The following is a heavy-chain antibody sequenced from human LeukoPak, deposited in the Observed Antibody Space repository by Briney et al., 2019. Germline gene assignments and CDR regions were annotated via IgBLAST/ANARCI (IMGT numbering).Heavy chain of an antibody. D-gene: IGHD4-23*01. J-gene: IGHJ4*02. CDR1: GYXFTGYY. V-gene: IGHV1-2*02. CDR2: INPNSDT. CDR3: ARDRGGNSFDF. Sequence: ASVKVSCKASGYXFTGYYMHWVRQAPGQGLEWMGWINPNSDTNYAQKFQGRVTMTRDTSISTADMELNSLRSDDTGVYYCARDRGGNSFDFWGQGTLVTVSS.